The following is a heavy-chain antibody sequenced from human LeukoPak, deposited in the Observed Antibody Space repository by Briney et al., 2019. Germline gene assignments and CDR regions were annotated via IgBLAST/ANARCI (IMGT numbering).Heavy chain of an antibody. CDR1: GFTFSSYE. V-gene: IGHV3-15*01. CDR3: TTDPRNDYYFDY. CDR2: IKSKTDGGTT. D-gene: IGHD1-1*01. J-gene: IGHJ4*02. Sequence: PGGSLRLSCAASGFTFSSYEMNWVRQAPGKGLEWVGRIKSKTDGGTTDYAAPVKGRFTMSRDDSKNTVYLEMNSLKTEDTAVYYCTTDPRNDYYFDYWGQGTLVTVSS.